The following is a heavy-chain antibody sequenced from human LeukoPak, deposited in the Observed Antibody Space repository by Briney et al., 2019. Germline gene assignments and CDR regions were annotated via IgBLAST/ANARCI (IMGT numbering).Heavy chain of an antibody. J-gene: IGHJ6*03. V-gene: IGHV4-39*01. D-gene: IGHD4-11*01. Sequence: PSETLSLTCTVSGGSISSSSYYWGWIRQPPGKGLEWIGSFYYSGGTYYNPSLKSRVTISVDTSKNQFSLKLSSVTAADTAVYYCARHFDYSNYYYYYMDVWGKGTTVTVSS. CDR3: ARHFDYSNYYYYYMDV. CDR2: FYYSGGT. CDR1: GGSISSSSYY.